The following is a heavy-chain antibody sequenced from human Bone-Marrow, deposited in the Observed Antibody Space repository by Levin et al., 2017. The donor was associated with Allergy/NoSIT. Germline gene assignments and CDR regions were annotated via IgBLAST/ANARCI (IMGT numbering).Heavy chain of an antibody. CDR1: GFHFTTHA. Sequence: LSLTCAASGFHFTTHAMSWVRQAPGQGLEWVSSISSSGSAIYYVDSVKGRFTISRDNAKNSLTLQMNSLRAEDTAVYYCARGIIGDVRVAHKEAFDIWGQGTMVSVSS. CDR2: ISSSGSAI. V-gene: IGHV3-21*01. J-gene: IGHJ3*02. CDR3: ARGIIGDVRVAHKEAFDI. D-gene: IGHD2-8*02.